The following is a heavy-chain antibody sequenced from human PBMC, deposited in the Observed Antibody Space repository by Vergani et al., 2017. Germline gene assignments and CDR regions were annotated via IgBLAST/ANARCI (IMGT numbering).Heavy chain of an antibody. CDR3: ARDRMVRGVIQFFVAY. CDR2: INPNSGGT. V-gene: IGHV1-2*02. CDR1: GYTFTGYY. J-gene: IGHJ4*02. D-gene: IGHD3-10*01. Sequence: QVQLVQSGAEVKKPGASVKVSCKASGYTFTGYYMHWVRQAPGQGLEWMGWINPNSGGTNYAQKFQGRVTMTRDTSISTAYMELSRLRSEDTAVYYCARDRMVRGVIQFFVAYWGQGTLVTVSS.